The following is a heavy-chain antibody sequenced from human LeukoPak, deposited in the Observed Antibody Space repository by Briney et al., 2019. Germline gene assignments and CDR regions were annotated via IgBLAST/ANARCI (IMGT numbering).Heavy chain of an antibody. CDR3: ARVKMGATINDYYYYYMDV. J-gene: IGHJ6*03. V-gene: IGHV3-64*02. CDR1: GFTFSSYT. D-gene: IGHD1-26*01. Sequence: GGCLRLSCAASGFTFSSYTIKWVRQAPGKGLEHVSAIICKVGSTHYTDSVKGRFSISRDNSKNTVYLQMGILRPEDMAVYYCARVKMGATINDYYYYYMDVWGRGTTVTVSS. CDR2: IICKVGST.